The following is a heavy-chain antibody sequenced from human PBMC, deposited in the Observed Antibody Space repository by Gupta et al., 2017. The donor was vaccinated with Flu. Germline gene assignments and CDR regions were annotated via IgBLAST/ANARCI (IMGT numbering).Heavy chain of an antibody. D-gene: IGHD2-21*01. Sequence: EVHLLESGGRLIQPGGSLRLSCAASGFTFSNYAMSWVRQAPGQGLEWVSAISGSGGTTYYADSVKGRFTISRDNSKNTLYLQMNTLRAEDTAVYYCARSLASGSDHLRKYYYAMDVWGQGTTVTVSS. J-gene: IGHJ6*02. V-gene: IGHV3-23*01. CDR3: ARSLASGSDHLRKYYYAMDV. CDR2: ISGSGGTT. CDR1: GFTFSNYA.